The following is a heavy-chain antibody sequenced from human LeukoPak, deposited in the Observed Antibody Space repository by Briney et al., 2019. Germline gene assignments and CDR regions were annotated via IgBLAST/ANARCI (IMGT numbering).Heavy chain of an antibody. CDR3: ARAPFRKYKYYYMDV. D-gene: IGHD1-14*01. V-gene: IGHV3-48*04. CDR2: ISSSSSTI. Sequence: GGSLRLSCAASGFTFSSYSMNWVRQAPGEGLEWVSYISSSSSTIYYADSVKGRFTISRDNAKNSLYLQMNSLRAEDTAVYYCARAPFRKYKYYYMDVWGKGTTVTVSS. J-gene: IGHJ6*03. CDR1: GFTFSSYS.